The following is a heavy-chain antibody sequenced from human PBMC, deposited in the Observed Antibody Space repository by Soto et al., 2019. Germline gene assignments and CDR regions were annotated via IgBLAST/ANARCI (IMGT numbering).Heavy chain of an antibody. J-gene: IGHJ5*02. D-gene: IGHD2-8*01. V-gene: IGHV4-39*01. CDR2: IYYTGTT. CDR1: GGSISSSNYY. CDR3: ARRGTNGVGSDVWFDP. Sequence: QLLLQESGPGLVKPSETLSLTCFVSGGSISSSNYYWGWLRQPPGKGLEWIGHIYYTGTTLYNPSLRSRVIISVDTSKSQFSLGLTSVTAADTAVYYCARRGTNGVGSDVWFDPWGQGTLVTVSS.